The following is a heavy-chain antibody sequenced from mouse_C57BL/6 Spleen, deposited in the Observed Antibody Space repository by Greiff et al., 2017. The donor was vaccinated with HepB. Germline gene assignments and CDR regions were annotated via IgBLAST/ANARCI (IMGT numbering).Heavy chain of an antibody. V-gene: IGHV1-80*01. CDR1: GYAFSSYW. D-gene: IGHD1-1*01. CDR2: IYPGDGDT. CDR3: ARCSSYDWYFDV. J-gene: IGHJ1*03. Sequence: VQLQQSGAELEKPGASVKISCKASGYAFSSYWMNWVKQRPGKGLEWIGQIYPGDGDTNYNGKFKGKATLTADKSSSTAYMQLSSLTSEDSAVYFCARCSSYDWYFDVWGTGTPVTVSS.